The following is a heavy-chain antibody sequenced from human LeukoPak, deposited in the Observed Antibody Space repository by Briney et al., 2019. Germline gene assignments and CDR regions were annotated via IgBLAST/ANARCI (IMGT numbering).Heavy chain of an antibody. D-gene: IGHD6-19*01. CDR1: GFTFSSYA. CDR2: ISGST. CDR3: ATRTYSSGWYTFDY. J-gene: IGHJ4*02. V-gene: IGHV3-23*01. Sequence: GESLKISCAASGFTFSSYAMSWVREAPGKGLEWVSGISGSTYYADSVRGRFTISRDNSKNTLYLQMNSLRAEDTAVYYCATRTYSSGWYTFDYWGQGTLVTVSS.